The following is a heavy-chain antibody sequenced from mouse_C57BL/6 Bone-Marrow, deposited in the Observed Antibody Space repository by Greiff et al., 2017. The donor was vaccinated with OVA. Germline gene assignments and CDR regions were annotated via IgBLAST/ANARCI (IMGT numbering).Heavy chain of an antibody. D-gene: IGHD2-3*01. CDR3: ARSHDGYYFWFAY. CDR1: GYAFTNYL. Sequence: QVQLQQSGAELVRPGTSVTVSCKASGYAFTNYLIEWVKQRPGQGLEWIGVINPGSGGTNYNEKFKGKATLTADKSSSTAYMQLSSLTAEDSAVYCCARSHDGYYFWFAYWGQGTLVTVSA. CDR2: INPGSGGT. J-gene: IGHJ3*01. V-gene: IGHV1-54*01.